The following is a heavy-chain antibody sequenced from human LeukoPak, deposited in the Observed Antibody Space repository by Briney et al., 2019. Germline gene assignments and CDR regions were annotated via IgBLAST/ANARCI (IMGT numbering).Heavy chain of an antibody. Sequence: SVKVSCKASGGTFSSYAISWVLQAPGQGLEWMGGIIPIFGTANYAQKFQGRVTITADESTSTAYMELSSLRSEDTAVYYCASDSSGYYYGVYWGQGTLVTVSS. CDR2: IIPIFGTA. D-gene: IGHD3-22*01. CDR3: ASDSSGYYYGVY. CDR1: GGTFSSYA. J-gene: IGHJ4*02. V-gene: IGHV1-69*01.